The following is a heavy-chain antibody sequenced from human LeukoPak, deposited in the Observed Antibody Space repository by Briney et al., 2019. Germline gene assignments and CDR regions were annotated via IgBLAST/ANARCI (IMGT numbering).Heavy chain of an antibody. CDR1: GGSFSGYY. V-gene: IGHV4-34*01. CDR3: ARGGGIAAAPFDY. J-gene: IGHJ4*02. Sequence: PSETLSLTCAVYGGSFSGYYWSWIRQPPGKGLEWIGEINHSGSTNYNPSLKSRVTISVDTSKNQFSLKLSSVTAADTAVYYCARGGGIAAAPFDYWGQGTLVTVSS. CDR2: INHSGST. D-gene: IGHD6-13*01.